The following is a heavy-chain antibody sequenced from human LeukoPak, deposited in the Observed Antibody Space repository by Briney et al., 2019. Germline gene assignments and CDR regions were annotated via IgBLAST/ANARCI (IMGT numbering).Heavy chain of an antibody. CDR3: ARVSYDFWSGYYPFDY. Sequence: GGSLRLSCAASRFTFSSYSMNWVRQAPGKGLEWVSSISSSSSYIYYADSVKGRFTISRDNAKNSLYLQMNSLRAEDTAVYYCARVSYDFWSGYYPFDYWGQGTLVTVSS. J-gene: IGHJ4*02. CDR1: RFTFSSYS. V-gene: IGHV3-21*01. CDR2: ISSSSSYI. D-gene: IGHD3-3*01.